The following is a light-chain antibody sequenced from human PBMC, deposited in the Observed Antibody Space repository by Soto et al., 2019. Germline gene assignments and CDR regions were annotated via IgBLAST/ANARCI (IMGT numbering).Light chain of an antibody. CDR3: QQYNSYST. CDR2: DAS. V-gene: IGKV1-5*01. CDR1: QSISSW. Sequence: DIQMTQSPSTLSASVGDRVTITCRASQSISSWLAWYQQKPGKAPKLLIYDASSLESGVPSKFSGSVSGTEFILTISCLQPDDFATYYCQQYNSYSTFGQGTKVDIK. J-gene: IGKJ1*01.